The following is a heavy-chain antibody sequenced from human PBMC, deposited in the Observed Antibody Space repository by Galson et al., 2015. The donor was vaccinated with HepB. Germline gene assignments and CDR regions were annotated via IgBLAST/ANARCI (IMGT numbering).Heavy chain of an antibody. CDR3: ANSYGDFWNTYY. CDR2: ISYDGNDK. D-gene: IGHD3-3*01. J-gene: IGHJ4*02. CDR1: GFTFRNYG. V-gene: IGHV3-30*18. Sequence: SLRLSCAASGFTFRNYGIHWVRQAPGKGLQWLALISYDGNDKYYADSVKGRFTISRDDSKSTLYLQMNSLRPDDTAVYYCANSYGDFWNTYYWGQGTLVTVSS.